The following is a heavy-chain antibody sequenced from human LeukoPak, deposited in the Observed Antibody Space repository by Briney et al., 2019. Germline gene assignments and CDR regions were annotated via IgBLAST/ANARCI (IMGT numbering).Heavy chain of an antibody. D-gene: IGHD1-7*01. V-gene: IGHV1-69*13. Sequence: SVKVSCXASGGTFSSYAISWVRQAPGQGLEWMGGIIPIFGTTNYAQKFQGRVTITADESTSTAYMELSSLRSEDTAVYYCARDRYWNSGSLYYYYYMDVWGKGTTVTVSS. CDR3: ARDRYWNSGSLYYYYYMDV. CDR2: IIPIFGTT. J-gene: IGHJ6*03. CDR1: GGTFSSYA.